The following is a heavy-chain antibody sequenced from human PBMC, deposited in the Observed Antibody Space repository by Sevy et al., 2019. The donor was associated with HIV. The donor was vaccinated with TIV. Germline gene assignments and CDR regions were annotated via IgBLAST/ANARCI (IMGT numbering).Heavy chain of an antibody. CDR1: GFTFSKYS. J-gene: IGHJ4*02. V-gene: IGHV3-23*01. Sequence: GGSLRLSCAASGFTFSKYSMSWVRQPPGKGLEWVSTLCFGCGEINYADSVKGRLTISRDNSKGSVYLQMNNLRPEDTAVYYCAREGCTKPHDYWGQGTLVTVSS. CDR2: LCFGCGEI. CDR3: AREGCTKPHDY. D-gene: IGHD2-8*01.